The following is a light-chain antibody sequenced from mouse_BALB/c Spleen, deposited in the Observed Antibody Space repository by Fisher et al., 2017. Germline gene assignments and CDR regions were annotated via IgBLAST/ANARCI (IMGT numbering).Light chain of an antibody. CDR1: SSVSY. J-gene: IGKJ4*01. CDR2: DTS. CDR3: FQGSGYPFT. Sequence: IVITQSPALMSASPGEKVTMTCSASSSVSYMYWYQQKPGSSPRLLIYDTSNLASGVPVRFSGSGSGTSYSLTISSMEAEDVATYYCFQGSGYPFTFGSGTKLEIK. V-gene: IGKV4-55*01.